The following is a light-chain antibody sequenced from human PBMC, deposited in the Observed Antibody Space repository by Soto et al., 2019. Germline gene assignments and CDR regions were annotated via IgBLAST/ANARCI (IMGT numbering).Light chain of an antibody. CDR2: GAS. V-gene: IGKV3-20*01. Sequence: PGERVTLSCRASQSVSSSFLAWYQQKPGQAPRLLIYGASSRATGIPDRFSGTGSETDFTLTISRLEPEDFAVYYCQQYDNSPITFGQGTRLEIK. CDR3: QQYDNSPIT. J-gene: IGKJ5*01. CDR1: QSVSSSF.